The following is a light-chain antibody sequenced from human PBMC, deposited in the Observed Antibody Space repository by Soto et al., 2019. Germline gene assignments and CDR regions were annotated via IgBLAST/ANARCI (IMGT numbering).Light chain of an antibody. Sequence: QSVLTQPASVSGSPGQSITISCTGTSSVVGGYNYVYWYQQHPGKVTKLMIYDVTNRPSGVSNRFSGSKSGNTASLTISGLQAEDEADYYCNSYTSSSTYVFGTGTEVTVL. V-gene: IGLV2-14*03. CDR1: SSVVGGYNY. CDR2: DVT. CDR3: NSYTSSSTYV. J-gene: IGLJ1*01.